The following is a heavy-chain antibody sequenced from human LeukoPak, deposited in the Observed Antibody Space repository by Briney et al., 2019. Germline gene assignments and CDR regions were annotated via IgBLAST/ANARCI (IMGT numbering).Heavy chain of an antibody. Sequence: GGSLRLSCAASGFTFSSYAMSWVRQAPGKGLEWVSAISGSGGSTYYADSVKGRFTISRDNSKNTLYLQMNSLRAEDTAVYYCAAALVVPYYYYYMDVWGKGTTVTVSS. V-gene: IGHV3-23*01. CDR3: AAALVVPYYYYYMDV. J-gene: IGHJ6*03. CDR1: GFTFSSYA. D-gene: IGHD3-22*01. CDR2: ISGSGGST.